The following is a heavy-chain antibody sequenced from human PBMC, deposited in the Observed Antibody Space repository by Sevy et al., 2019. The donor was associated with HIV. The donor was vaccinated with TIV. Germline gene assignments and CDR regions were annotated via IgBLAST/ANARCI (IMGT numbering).Heavy chain of an antibody. Sequence: GGSLRLSCPASGFTFSSYAMHWVRQAPGKGLEWVAVISYDGSDKYYADSVKGRFTISRDNSKNTLYLQMNSLRAEDTAVYYCARDLRYSSSRMHASDIWGQGTMVTVSS. J-gene: IGHJ3*02. D-gene: IGHD6-13*01. CDR3: ARDLRYSSSRMHASDI. V-gene: IGHV3-30-3*01. CDR2: ISYDGSDK. CDR1: GFTFSSYA.